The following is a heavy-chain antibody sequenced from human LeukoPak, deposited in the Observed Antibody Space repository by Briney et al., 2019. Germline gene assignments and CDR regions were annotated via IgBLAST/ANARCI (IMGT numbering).Heavy chain of an antibody. Sequence: PSETLSLTCTVSGGSISSSSYYWGWIRQPPGKGLEWIGSIYYSGSTYYNPSLKSRVTISVDTSKNQFSLKLSSVTAAGTAVYYCARGLGGSYCSSTSCPNLDYWGQGTLVTVSS. V-gene: IGHV4-39*01. CDR1: GGSISSSSYY. CDR2: IYYSGST. J-gene: IGHJ4*02. CDR3: ARGLGGSYCSSTSCPNLDY. D-gene: IGHD2-2*01.